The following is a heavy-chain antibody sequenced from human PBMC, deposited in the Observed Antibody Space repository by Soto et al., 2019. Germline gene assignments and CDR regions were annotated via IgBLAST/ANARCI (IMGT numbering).Heavy chain of an antibody. V-gene: IGHV1-46*01. J-gene: IGHJ4*02. D-gene: IGHD2-15*01. CDR1: GYTFTSYY. CDR2: INPSGGST. Sequence: ASVKVSCKASGYTFTSYYMHWVRQAPGQGLEWMGIINPSGGSTSYAQKFQGRVTMTRDTSTSTVYMELSSLRSEDTAVYYCARNPSTEVVVAARDVTFDYWGQGTLVTVAS. CDR3: ARNPSTEVVVAARDVTFDY.